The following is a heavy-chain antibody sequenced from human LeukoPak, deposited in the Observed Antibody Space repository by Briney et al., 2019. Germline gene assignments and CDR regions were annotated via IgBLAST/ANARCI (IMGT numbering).Heavy chain of an antibody. V-gene: IGHV3-33*01. J-gene: IGHJ5*02. D-gene: IGHD6-19*01. Sequence: PGRPLRLSCVASGFTLSSYAMHWVRQAPGKGLEWVAGTWYDGSNQYNTASVKGRFTISRDNSKNTLYLLMNSLRAEDTAVYYCARDRTVAGGWFDPWGQGTLVTVSS. CDR1: GFTLSSYA. CDR3: ARDRTVAGGWFDP. CDR2: TWYDGSNQ.